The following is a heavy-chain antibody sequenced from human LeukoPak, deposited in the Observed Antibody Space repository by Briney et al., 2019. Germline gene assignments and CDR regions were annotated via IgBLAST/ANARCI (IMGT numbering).Heavy chain of an antibody. CDR3: ARDLAAPGVFYYYGMDV. CDR2: IKQDGSEK. V-gene: IGHV3-7*01. J-gene: IGHJ6*02. CDR1: GFTFSSYW. D-gene: IGHD6-13*01. Sequence: PGGSLRLSCAASGFTFSSYWMSWVRQAPGKGLEWVANIKQDGSEKYYVDSVKGRFTISRDISKNTLYLQMNSLRVEDTAVYYCARDLAAPGVFYYYGMDVWGQGTTVTVSS.